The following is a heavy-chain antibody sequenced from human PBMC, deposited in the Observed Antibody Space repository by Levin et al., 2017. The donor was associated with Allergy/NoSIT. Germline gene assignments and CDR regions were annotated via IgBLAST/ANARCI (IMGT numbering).Heavy chain of an antibody. CDR2: MNPNSGNT. CDR3: ARRQVNSGWYPIWYYDYGMDV. J-gene: IGHJ6*02. V-gene: IGHV1-8*01. D-gene: IGHD6-19*01. Sequence: ASVKVSCKASGYTFTSYDINWVRQATGQGLEWMGWMNPNSGNTGYAQKFQGRVTMTRNTSISTAYMELSSLRSEDTAVYYCARRQVNSGWYPIWYYDYGMDVWGQGTTVTVSS. CDR1: GYTFTSYD.